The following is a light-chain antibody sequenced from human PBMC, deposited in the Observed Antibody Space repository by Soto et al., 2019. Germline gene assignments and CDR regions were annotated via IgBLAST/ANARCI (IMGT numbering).Light chain of an antibody. V-gene: IGLV1-40*01. CDR2: GNN. CDR1: RSNIGADDG. J-gene: IGLJ2*01. Sequence: QSVLTQPPSVSGAPGQRVTISCTGSRSNIGADDGVHWYQQLPGTAPKLLIYGNNNRTSGVSDRFSASKSGTSASLSITGLQDEDEAEYYCQAYDSSLTGYVAFGGGTKLTVL. CDR3: QAYDSSLTGYVA.